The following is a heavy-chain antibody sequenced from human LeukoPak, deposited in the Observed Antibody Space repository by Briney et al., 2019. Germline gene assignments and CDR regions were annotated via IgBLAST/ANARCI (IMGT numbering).Heavy chain of an antibody. J-gene: IGHJ4*02. Sequence: PGGSLRLSCAASGFTVSSNYMSWVRQAPGKGLQWVSVIYSGGNTYYADSVKGRFTISRDNSKNTLYLQMNSLRAEDTAVYYCARASCSGGSCYSFRPPSPDPFDYWGQGTLVTVSS. V-gene: IGHV3-66*01. D-gene: IGHD2-15*01. CDR3: ARASCSGGSCYSFRPPSPDPFDY. CDR2: IYSGGNT. CDR1: GFTVSSNY.